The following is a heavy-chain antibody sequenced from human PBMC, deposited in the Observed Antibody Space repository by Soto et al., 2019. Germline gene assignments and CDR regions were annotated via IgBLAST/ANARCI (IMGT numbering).Heavy chain of an antibody. D-gene: IGHD3-10*01. CDR1: GYTFTSYW. Sequence: GESLKISCKGSGYTFTSYWIAWVRQMPGKGLEWMGIIYPGDSDIRYNPSLEGQVTISVDKSISTAYLQLSSLKASDSALYYCATSPYGSGSYGMDVWGQGTTVTVSS. V-gene: IGHV5-51*01. CDR3: ATSPYGSGSYGMDV. CDR2: IYPGDSDI. J-gene: IGHJ6*02.